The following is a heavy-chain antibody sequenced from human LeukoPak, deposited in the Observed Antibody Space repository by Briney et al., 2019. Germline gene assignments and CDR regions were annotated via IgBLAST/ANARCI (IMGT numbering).Heavy chain of an antibody. CDR2: INPNSGGT. D-gene: IGHD5-18*01. CDR1: GYTFTGYY. J-gene: IGHJ6*03. Sequence: GASVKVSCKASGYTFTGYYMHWVRQAPGQGLEWMGWINPNSGGTNYAQKFQGRVTMTRDTSISTAYMELSRLRSDDTAVYYCARVLNTAMVIDYYMDVWGKGTTVTIPS. CDR3: ARVLNTAMVIDYYMDV. V-gene: IGHV1-2*02.